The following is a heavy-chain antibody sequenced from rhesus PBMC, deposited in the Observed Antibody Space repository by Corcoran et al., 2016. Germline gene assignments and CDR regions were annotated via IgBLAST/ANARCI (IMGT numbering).Heavy chain of an antibody. D-gene: IGHD6-25*01. Sequence: EVQLVETGGGLVQPGGSLKLSCAAPGFTFSSHGMNWVRQAPGKGLEWVSAINRGGDSTYYADSVKGRFTISRDNSKNTLSLHMNSLRAEATAVYYCARDSGSWGQGVLVTVSS. J-gene: IGHJ4*01. CDR2: INRGGDST. V-gene: IGHV3S5*01. CDR3: ARDSGS. CDR1: GFTFSSHG.